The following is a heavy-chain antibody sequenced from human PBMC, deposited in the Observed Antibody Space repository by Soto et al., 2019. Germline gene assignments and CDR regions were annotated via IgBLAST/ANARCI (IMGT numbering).Heavy chain of an antibody. V-gene: IGHV3-23*01. CDR1: GFTFSTYA. D-gene: IGHD1-1*01. CDR3: AKEAAGIGTPLFDY. CDR2: INNGGDET. J-gene: IGHJ4*02. Sequence: EVQLLDSGGGLVQPGGSLRLSCAASGFTFSTYAMSWVRQPPGKGLEWVSGINNGGDETFYADSVKGRFTISRDNSKNTLYLQVFSLRAEDTAIYYCAKEAAGIGTPLFDYWGQGTLVTVSS.